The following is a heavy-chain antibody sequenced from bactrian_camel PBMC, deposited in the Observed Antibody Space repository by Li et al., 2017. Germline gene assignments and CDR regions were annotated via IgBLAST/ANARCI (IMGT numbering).Heavy chain of an antibody. V-gene: IGHV3S1*01. CDR1: GFAFNVWW. Sequence: HVQLVESGGGLGQPGGSLRLSCAASGFAFNVWWLYWVRQAPGKGPEWISLISSSGGSTLYADSVKGRFTISRDNAKNTINLELNSLKTEDTAMYYCTRDRGLAVPAGSFDVWAQGTQVTVS. D-gene: IGHD6*01. CDR3: TRDRGLAVPAGSFDV. CDR2: ISSSGGST. J-gene: IGHJ4*01.